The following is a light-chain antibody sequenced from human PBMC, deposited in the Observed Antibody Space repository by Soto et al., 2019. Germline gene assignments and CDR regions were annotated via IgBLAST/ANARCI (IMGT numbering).Light chain of an antibody. CDR1: SSNIGGNT. V-gene: IGLV1-44*01. J-gene: IGLJ1*01. CDR2: SND. CDR3: AAWDDSLNGHYYV. Sequence: HSALTQPPSASGIPGQRVTISCSGSSSNIGGNTVNWYQHLPGTAPKLLIYSNDQRPSGVPDRFSGSKSGASASLAISGLQSEDEAVYYCAAWDDSLNGHYYVFGTGTKVTVL.